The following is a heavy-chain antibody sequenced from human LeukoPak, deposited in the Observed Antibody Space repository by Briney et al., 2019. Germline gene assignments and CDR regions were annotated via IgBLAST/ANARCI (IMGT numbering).Heavy chain of an antibody. CDR3: ARIIVQGDYGDFDAFDI. J-gene: IGHJ3*02. CDR1: GGSFSGYY. V-gene: IGHV4-34*01. Sequence: PSETLSLTCAVYGGSFSGYYWSWIRQPPGKGLEWIGEINHSGSTNYNPSLKSRVTISVDTSKNQFSLKLSSVTAADTAVYYCARIIVQGDYGDFDAFDIWGQGTMVTVSS. D-gene: IGHD4-17*01. CDR2: INHSGST.